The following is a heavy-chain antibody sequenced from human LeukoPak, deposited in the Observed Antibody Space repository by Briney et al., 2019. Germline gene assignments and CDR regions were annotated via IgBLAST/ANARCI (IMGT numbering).Heavy chain of an antibody. Sequence: APVKVSCKASGYTFTGYYMHWVRQAPGQGLEWMGWINPDSGGTNYGEKFQGRVTMTRDTSISTVYMEVSRLRSDDTAVYYCARVKEETKATIPDYFQHWGQGTLVTVSS. J-gene: IGHJ1*01. CDR1: GYTFTGYY. D-gene: IGHD5-12*01. CDR3: ARVKEETKATIPDYFQH. CDR2: INPDSGGT. V-gene: IGHV1-2*02.